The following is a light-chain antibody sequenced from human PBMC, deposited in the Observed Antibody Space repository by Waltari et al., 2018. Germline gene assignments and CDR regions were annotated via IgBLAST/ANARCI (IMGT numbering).Light chain of an antibody. V-gene: IGLV2-14*01. CDR1: DSAFGDAYS. CDR2: EVS. CDR3: CSHTGIDTWV. Sequence: QAALTQPASVSGSLVQSIPIPCTGTDSAFGDAYSFSWYQHFPGEAPRLIIYEVSNRPSRISSRFYGSKSANTASLTISGLQPDDEADYFCCSHTGIDTWVFGGGTTLTVL. J-gene: IGLJ3*02.